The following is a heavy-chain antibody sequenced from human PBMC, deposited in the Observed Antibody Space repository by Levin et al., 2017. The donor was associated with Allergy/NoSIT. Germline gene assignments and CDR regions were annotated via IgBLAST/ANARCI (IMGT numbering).Heavy chain of an antibody. Sequence: GGSLRLSCAASGFTFDDYAMHWVRQAPGKGLEWVSGISWNSGSIGYADSVKGRFTISRDNAKNSLYLQMNSLRAEDTALYYCAILYSSSWYRGVFDLWGRGTLVTVSS. J-gene: IGHJ2*01. CDR2: ISWNSGSI. D-gene: IGHD6-13*01. CDR3: AILYSSSWYRGVFDL. V-gene: IGHV3-9*01. CDR1: GFTFDDYA.